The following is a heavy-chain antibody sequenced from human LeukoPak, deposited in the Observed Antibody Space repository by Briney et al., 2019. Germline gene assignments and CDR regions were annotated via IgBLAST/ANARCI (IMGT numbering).Heavy chain of an antibody. Sequence: GGSLRLSCAASGFTFSDYYMSWIRQAPGKGLEWVSVIYSGGSTYYADSVKGRFTISRDNSKNTLYLQMNSLRAEDTAVYYCARVREGYNYFVSSRGAFDIWGQGTMVTVSS. V-gene: IGHV3-66*01. D-gene: IGHD5-12*01. CDR1: GFTFSDYY. CDR2: IYSGGST. CDR3: ARVREGYNYFVSSRGAFDI. J-gene: IGHJ3*02.